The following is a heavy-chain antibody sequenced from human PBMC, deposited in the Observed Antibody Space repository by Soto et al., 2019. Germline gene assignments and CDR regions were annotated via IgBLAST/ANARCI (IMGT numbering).Heavy chain of an antibody. CDR2: LYYSGST. CDR3: ARGDTAMVGNWFDP. J-gene: IGHJ5*02. D-gene: IGHD5-18*01. Sequence: SETLSLTCTVSGGSISSGDYYWSWIRQPPGKGLEWIGYLYYSGSTYYTPSLKSRVTISVDTSKNQFSLKLSSVTAADTAVYYCARGDTAMVGNWFDPWGQGTLVTVSS. V-gene: IGHV4-30-4*01. CDR1: GGSISSGDYY.